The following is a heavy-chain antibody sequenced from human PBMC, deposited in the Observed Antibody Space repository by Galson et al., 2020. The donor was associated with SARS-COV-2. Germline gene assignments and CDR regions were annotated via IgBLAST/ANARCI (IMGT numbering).Heavy chain of an antibody. CDR3: AKDNAPIAVAAVGGMDV. CDR1: GFTFDDYA. J-gene: IGHJ6*02. D-gene: IGHD6-19*01. V-gene: IGHV3-9*01. CDR2: ISWNSGSI. Sequence: SLKISCAASGFTFDDYAMHWVRQAPGKGLEWVSGISWNSGSIGYADSVKGRFTISRDNAKNSLYLQMNSLRAEDTALYYCAKDNAPIAVAAVGGMDVWGQGTTVTVSS.